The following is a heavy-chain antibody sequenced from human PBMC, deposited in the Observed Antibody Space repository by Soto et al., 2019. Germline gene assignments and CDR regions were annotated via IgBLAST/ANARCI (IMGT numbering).Heavy chain of an antibody. CDR1: GGTFNSYA. CDR2: IIPIFGTA. D-gene: IGHD3-22*01. J-gene: IGHJ5*02. CDR3: ARDRGPSSGYYPYWFDP. V-gene: IGHV1-69*13. Sequence: SVKVSCKASGGTFNSYAISWVRQAPGQGLEWMGEIIPIFGTANYAQKFQGRVTITADESTSTAYMELSSLRSEDTAVYYCARDRGPSSGYYPYWFDPWGQGTLVTVSS.